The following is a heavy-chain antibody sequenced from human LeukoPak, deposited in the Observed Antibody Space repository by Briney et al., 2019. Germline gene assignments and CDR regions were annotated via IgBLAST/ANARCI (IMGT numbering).Heavy chain of an antibody. Sequence: GGSLSLSCAACGLTFSTYDMSWLRQAPAKARDWLAQISSSGVTIYYPVSLEGRFTISRDNAKASLYVQMNSLRVEDTAVYYCARIGGFRGCGTNRCRFDSWGQGTLVTVSS. J-gene: IGHJ4*02. V-gene: IGHV3-48*03. CDR2: ISSSGVTI. CDR1: GLTFSTYD. D-gene: IGHD2-8*01. CDR3: ARIGGFRGCGTNRCRFDS.